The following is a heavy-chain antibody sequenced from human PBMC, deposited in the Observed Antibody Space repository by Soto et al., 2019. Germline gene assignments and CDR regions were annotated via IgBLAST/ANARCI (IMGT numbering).Heavy chain of an antibody. V-gene: IGHV3-13*01. Sequence: GDLRLSCAASGYTFSSYDMHWVRQATGKGLEWVSAIGTAGDTYYPGSVKGRFTISRENAKNSLYLQMNSLRAEDTAVYYCARDRHTHYYDSSGFDYWGQGT. CDR1: GYTFSSYD. CDR3: ARDRHTHYYDSSGFDY. D-gene: IGHD3-22*01. J-gene: IGHJ4*02. CDR2: IGTAGDT.